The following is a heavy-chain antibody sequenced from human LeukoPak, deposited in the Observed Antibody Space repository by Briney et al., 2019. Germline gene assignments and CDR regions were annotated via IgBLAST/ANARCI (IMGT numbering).Heavy chain of an antibody. V-gene: IGHV1-18*01. D-gene: IGHD3-3*01. CDR1: GYTFTEYG. CDR3: ARDYGIITIYSFDY. CDR2: IRIKTGDT. Sequence: ASVKVSCKASGYTFTEYGLSWLRQAPGQGLEWMGWIRIKTGDTNYAQQFQGRVTMTTDTSTNTAYMELRSLRSDDTAMYYCARDYGIITIYSFDYWGQGTLVTVSS. J-gene: IGHJ4*02.